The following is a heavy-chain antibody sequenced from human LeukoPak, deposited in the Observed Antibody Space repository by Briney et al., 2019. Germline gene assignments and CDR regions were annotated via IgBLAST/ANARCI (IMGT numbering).Heavy chain of an antibody. CDR2: IKGDGSST. Sequence: GGSLRLSCAASEFTFSRHWMHWVRQAPGKGLVWVSRIKGDGSSTTYADSVKGRFTISRDNAKNTLYLQMNSLTAEDTAVYYCARDIAPAGLFFDYWGQGTLVTVSS. V-gene: IGHV3-74*01. CDR1: EFTFSRHW. CDR3: ARDIAPAGLFFDY. J-gene: IGHJ4*02. D-gene: IGHD6-13*01.